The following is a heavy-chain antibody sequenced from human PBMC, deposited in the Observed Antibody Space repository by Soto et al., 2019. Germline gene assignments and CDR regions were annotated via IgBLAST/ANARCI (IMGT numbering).Heavy chain of an antibody. CDR3: ARGGPAAGTPFDY. D-gene: IGHD6-13*01. CDR2: INHSGST. V-gene: IGHV4-34*01. CDR1: GGSFSGYY. Sequence: QVQLQQWGAGLLKPSETLSLTCAVYGGSFSGYYWSWIRQPPGKGLEWIGEINHSGSTNYNPSLKSRVTISVDTSKNQFSLKLRSVTAADTAVYYCARGGPAAGTPFDYWGQGTLVTVSS. J-gene: IGHJ4*02.